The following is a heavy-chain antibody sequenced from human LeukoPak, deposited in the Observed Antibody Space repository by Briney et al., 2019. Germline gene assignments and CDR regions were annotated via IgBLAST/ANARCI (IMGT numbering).Heavy chain of an antibody. J-gene: IGHJ4*02. CDR2: ISSSSSYI. V-gene: IGHV3-21*01. Sequence: GGSLRLSCAASGFTFSNYAMSWVRQAPGKGLEWVSSISSSSSYIYYADSVKGRFTISRDDAKNSLYLQMNSLRAEDTAVYYCARDAPGGYFDYWGQGTLVTVSS. D-gene: IGHD3-10*01. CDR3: ARDAPGGYFDY. CDR1: GFTFSNYA.